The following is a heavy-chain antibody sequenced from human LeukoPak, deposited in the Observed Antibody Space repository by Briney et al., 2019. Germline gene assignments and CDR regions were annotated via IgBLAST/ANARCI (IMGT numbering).Heavy chain of an antibody. CDR2: ISSRSSYI. V-gene: IGHV3-21*01. CDR1: GFTFSSYS. CDR3: ARDGSYGMDV. J-gene: IGHJ6*02. Sequence: GGSLRLSCAASGFTFSSYSMNWVRQAPGKGLEWVSSISSRSSYIYYADSVKGRFTISRDNAKNSLYLQMNSLRAEDTAVYYCARDGSYGMDVWGQGTTVTVSS. D-gene: IGHD3-10*01.